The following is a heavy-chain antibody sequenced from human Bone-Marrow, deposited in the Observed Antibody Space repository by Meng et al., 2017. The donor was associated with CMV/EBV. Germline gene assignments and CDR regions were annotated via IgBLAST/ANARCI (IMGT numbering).Heavy chain of an antibody. J-gene: IGHJ4*02. CDR1: GFTFSSYS. V-gene: IGHV3-21*01. CDR3: ARDEYDSSGLFDY. D-gene: IGHD3-22*01. Sequence: GGSLRLSCAASGFTFSSYSMNWVRQAPGKGLEWVYSISSSSSYIYYADSVKCRFTISRDNANNSLYLQMNSLRAEDTAVYYCARDEYDSSGLFDYWGQGTLVTVSS. CDR2: ISSSSSYI.